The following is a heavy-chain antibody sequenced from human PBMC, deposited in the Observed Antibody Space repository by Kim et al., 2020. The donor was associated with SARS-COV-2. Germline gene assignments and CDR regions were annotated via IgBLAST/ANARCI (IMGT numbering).Heavy chain of an antibody. CDR2: IYYTGTT. V-gene: IGHV4-39*01. J-gene: IGHJ4*01. Sequence: SETLSLTCNVSGGSISSSSYSWGWIRQPPGKGLEWIGTIYYTGTTYYDPSLESRVTISVDTSMSQFSLKLNSVTAADTAVYYCARQRITGTRRGPGDNWG. CDR3: ARQRITGTRRGPGDN. CDR1: GGSISSSSYS. D-gene: IGHD1-20*01.